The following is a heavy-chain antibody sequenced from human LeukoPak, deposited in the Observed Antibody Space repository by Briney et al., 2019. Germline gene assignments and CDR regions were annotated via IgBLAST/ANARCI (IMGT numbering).Heavy chain of an antibody. CDR1: GGSISSYY. V-gene: IGHV4-4*09. CDR3: ARHGHCYYMDV. J-gene: IGHJ6*03. D-gene: IGHD2-8*01. Sequence: SETLSLTCTVSGGSISSYYWSWIRQPPGKGLEWIGYIYTSGSTNYNPSLKSRVTISVDTSKNQFSLKLSSVTAADTAVYYCARHGHCYYMDVWGKGTTVTVSS. CDR2: IYTSGST.